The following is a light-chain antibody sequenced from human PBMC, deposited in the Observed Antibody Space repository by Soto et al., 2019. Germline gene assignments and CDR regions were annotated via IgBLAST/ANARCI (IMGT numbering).Light chain of an antibody. J-gene: IGLJ1*01. CDR2: DVS. V-gene: IGLV2-14*01. CDR3: NSYSSSTTLYL. CDR1: SSDVGGYNY. Sequence: QSALTQPASVSGSPGQSITISCTGTSSDVGGYNYVSRYQQHPGKAPKLMISDVSNRPSGVSIRFSGSKSGNTASLTISGLQAEDEADYYCNSYSSSTTLYLFGTGTKVTVL.